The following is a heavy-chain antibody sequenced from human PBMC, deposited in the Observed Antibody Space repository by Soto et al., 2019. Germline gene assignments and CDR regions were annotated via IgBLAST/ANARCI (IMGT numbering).Heavy chain of an antibody. Sequence: GGSLRLSCGASGFSVKRYWMHWVRQAPGKGLVWLSRFGGDENYTDYADSVRGRFTISRDIAKNTIYLQMNGLRAEDTAVYYCGKGKELGVVRYGLDAWGQGTTVTVSS. J-gene: IGHJ6*02. CDR1: GFSVKRYW. V-gene: IGHV3-74*01. CDR3: GKGKELGVVRYGLDA. D-gene: IGHD3-3*01. CDR2: FGGDENYT.